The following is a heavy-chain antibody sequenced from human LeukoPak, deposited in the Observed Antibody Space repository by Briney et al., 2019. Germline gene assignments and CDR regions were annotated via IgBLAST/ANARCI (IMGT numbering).Heavy chain of an antibody. CDR1: GFTVSDYY. CDR2: ISSSGSTI. Sequence: GGSLRLSCAASGFTVSDYYMSWVRQAPGKGLEWVSYISSSGSTIYYADSVKGRFTISRDNAKNSLYLQMNSLRAEDTAVYYCARDRDTVMRIDYWGQGTLVTVSS. J-gene: IGHJ4*02. CDR3: ARDRDTVMRIDY. D-gene: IGHD5-18*01. V-gene: IGHV3-11*04.